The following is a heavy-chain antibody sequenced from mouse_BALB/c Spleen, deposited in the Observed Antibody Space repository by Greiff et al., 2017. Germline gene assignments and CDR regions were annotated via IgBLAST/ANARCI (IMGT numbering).Heavy chain of an antibody. CDR2: IWAGGST. CDR3: ARDRDYGYDERPDWYFDV. V-gene: IGHV2-9*02. Sequence: QVQLKQSGPGLVAPSQSLSITCTVSGFSLTSYGVHWVRQPPGKGLEWLGVIWAGGSTNYNSALMSRLSISKDNSKSQVFLKMNSLQTDDTAMYYCARDRDYGYDERPDWYFDVWGAGTTVTVSS. CDR1: GFSLTSYG. J-gene: IGHJ1*01. D-gene: IGHD2-2*01.